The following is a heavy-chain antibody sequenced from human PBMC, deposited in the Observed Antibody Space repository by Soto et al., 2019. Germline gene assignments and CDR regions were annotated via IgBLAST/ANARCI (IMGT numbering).Heavy chain of an antibody. D-gene: IGHD3-10*01. V-gene: IGHV1-18*01. CDR1: GYTFTSYG. J-gene: IGHJ4*02. CDR2: ISAYNGNT. Sequence: ASVKVSCKASGYTFTSYGISWVRQAPGQGPEWMGWISAYNGNTNYAQKLQGRVTMTTDTSTSTAYMELRSLRSDDTAVYYCARDWFGELNYDYWGQGTLVTVSS. CDR3: ARDWFGELNYDY.